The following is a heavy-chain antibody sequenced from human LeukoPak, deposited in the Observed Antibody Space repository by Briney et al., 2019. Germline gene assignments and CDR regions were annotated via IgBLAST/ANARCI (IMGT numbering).Heavy chain of an antibody. D-gene: IGHD2-21*02. CDR3: ARDSAYCGGDCYSFDY. Sequence: GGSLRLSCAASGFTFSSYSMNWVRQAPGKGLEWVSSISSSSSYIYYADSVKGRFTISRDNAKNSLYLQMNSLRGEDTAVYYCARDSAYCGGDCYSFDYWGQGTLVTVSS. V-gene: IGHV3-21*01. CDR1: GFTFSSYS. J-gene: IGHJ4*02. CDR2: ISSSSSYI.